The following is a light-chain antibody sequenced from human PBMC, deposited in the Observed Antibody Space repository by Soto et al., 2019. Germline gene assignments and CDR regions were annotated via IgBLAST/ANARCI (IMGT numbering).Light chain of an antibody. CDR3: QQYNSYPYT. CDR1: QSISTW. V-gene: IGKV1-5*03. CDR2: KAS. J-gene: IGKJ2*01. Sequence: DIQMTQSPSTLSASLGDRVTITCRARQSISTWLAWYQQKPGKAPKLLIYKASSLESGVPSRFSGSGSGTEFTLTISSLQPDDFATYHCQQYNSYPYTFGQGTKLEIK.